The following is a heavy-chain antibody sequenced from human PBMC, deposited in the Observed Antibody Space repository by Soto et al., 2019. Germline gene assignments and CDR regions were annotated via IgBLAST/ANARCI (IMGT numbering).Heavy chain of an antibody. CDR2: IYPGDSDT. V-gene: IGHV5-51*01. CDR3: ARLGFEYDTSAPYYTVLHYYGVDA. J-gene: IGHJ6*02. CDR1: GYSFIDYW. D-gene: IGHD3-3*01. Sequence: GESLKLSCKCSGYSFIDYWIRWVRQVPGKGLEWIGVIYPGDSDTRYSPSFQGHVTISADKSISTAYLQWSTLNASDTANYSRARLGFEYDTSAPYYTVLHYYGVDAWGQETTVTVSS.